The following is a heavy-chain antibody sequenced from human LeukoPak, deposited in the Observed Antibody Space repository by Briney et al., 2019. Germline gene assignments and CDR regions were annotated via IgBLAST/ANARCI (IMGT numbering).Heavy chain of an antibody. CDR1: GGTFSSYA. CDR3: ARDTLKTLDY. CDR2: IIPIFGTA. V-gene: IGHV1-69*13. J-gene: IGHJ4*02. Sequence: ASVKVSCTASGGTFSSYAISWVRQAPGQGLEWMGGIIPIFGTANYAQKFQGRVTITADESTSTAYMELSSLRSEDTAVYYCARDTLKTLDYWGQGTLVTVSS.